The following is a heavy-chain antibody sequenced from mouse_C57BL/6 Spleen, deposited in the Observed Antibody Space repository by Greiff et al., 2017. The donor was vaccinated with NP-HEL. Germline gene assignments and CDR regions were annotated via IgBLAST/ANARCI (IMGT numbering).Heavy chain of an antibody. CDR2: INPNNGGT. D-gene: IGHD1-2*01. CDR1: GYTFTDYY. V-gene: IGHV1-26*01. J-gene: IGHJ2*01. Sequence: VQLQQSGPELVKPGASVKISCKASGYTFTDYYMNWVKQSHGKSLEWIGNINPNNGGTSYNQKFKGKATLTVDKSSSTAYMELRSLTSEDSAVYYCARSLLPVYFDYWGQGTTLTVSS. CDR3: ARSLLPVYFDY.